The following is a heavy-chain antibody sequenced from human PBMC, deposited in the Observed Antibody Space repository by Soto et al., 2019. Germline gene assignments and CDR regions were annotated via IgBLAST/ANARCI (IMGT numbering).Heavy chain of an antibody. CDR3: ARDAKLYHYYYMDV. V-gene: IGHV4-59*01. Sequence: SETLSLTCTVSGGSISSYYWSWIRQPPGKGLEWIGYIYYSGSTNYNPSLKSRVTISVDTSKNQFSLKLSSVTAADTAVYYCARDAKLYHYYYMDVWGKGTTVTVSS. CDR2: IYYSGST. J-gene: IGHJ6*03. CDR1: GGSISSYY.